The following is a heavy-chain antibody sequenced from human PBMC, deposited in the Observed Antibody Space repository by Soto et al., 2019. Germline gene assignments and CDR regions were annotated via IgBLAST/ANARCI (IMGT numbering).Heavy chain of an antibody. CDR3: ARESLQLGWYYYGMDV. CDR1: GFTFSDYY. D-gene: IGHD6-13*01. CDR2: ISSSGSTI. J-gene: IGHJ6*02. V-gene: IGHV3-11*04. Sequence: QVQLVESGGGLVKPGGSLRLSCAASGFTFSDYYMSWIRQAPGKGLEWVSYISSSGSTIYYADSVKGRFNISRDNAKNSLYRQMSSRRAEDTAVYYCARESLQLGWYYYGMDVWGQGTTVTVSS.